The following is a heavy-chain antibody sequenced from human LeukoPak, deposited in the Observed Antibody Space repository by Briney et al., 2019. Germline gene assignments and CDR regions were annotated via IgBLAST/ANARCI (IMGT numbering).Heavy chain of an antibody. CDR2: INPNSGGT. V-gene: IGHV1-2*02. D-gene: IGHD3-16*01. Sequence: ASVKVSCKASGYTFTGYAMHWVRQAPGQGLEWMGWINPNSGGTNYAQKFQGRVTMTRDTSISTAYMELSRLRSDDTAVYYCARTTKTPWGPVYYYCYMDVWGKGTTVTVSS. CDR3: ARTTKTPWGPVYYYCYMDV. CDR1: GYTFTGYA. J-gene: IGHJ6*03.